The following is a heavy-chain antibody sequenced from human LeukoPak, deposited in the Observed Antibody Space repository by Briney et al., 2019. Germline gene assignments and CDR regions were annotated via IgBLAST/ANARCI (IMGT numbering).Heavy chain of an antibody. D-gene: IGHD4-17*01. CDR1: GGTFSSYA. J-gene: IGHJ4*02. CDR3: ASDDYGDYRLHY. CDR2: IIPILGIA. Sequence: SVKVSCKASGGTFSSYAISWVRQAPGQGLEWMGRIIPILGIANYAQKFQGRVTITADKSTSTAYMELSSLRSEDTAVYYCASDDYGDYRLHYWGQGTLVTVPS. V-gene: IGHV1-69*04.